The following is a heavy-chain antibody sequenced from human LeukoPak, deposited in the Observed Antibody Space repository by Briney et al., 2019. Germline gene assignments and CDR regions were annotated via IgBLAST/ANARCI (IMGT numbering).Heavy chain of an antibody. D-gene: IGHD6-19*01. CDR1: SVSMTQTNHF. J-gene: IGHJ6*02. CDR3: ARVVAVAARNYYYGMDV. Sequence: SETLSLTCTVSSVSMTQTNHFWGWIRQPPGKGLEWIGEIYHSGSTNYNPSLKSRVTISVDKSKNQFSLKLSSVTAADTAVYYCARVVAVAARNYYYGMDVWGQGTTVTVSS. CDR2: IYHSGST. V-gene: IGHV4-39*07.